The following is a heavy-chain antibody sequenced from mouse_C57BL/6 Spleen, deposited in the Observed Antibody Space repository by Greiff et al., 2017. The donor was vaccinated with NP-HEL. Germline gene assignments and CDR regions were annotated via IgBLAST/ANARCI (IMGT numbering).Heavy chain of an antibody. J-gene: IGHJ2*01. Sequence: DVKLVESGGGLVKPGGSLKLSCAASGFTFSDYGMHWVRQAPEKGLEWVAYISSGSSTIYYADTVKGRFTISRDNAKNTLFLQMTSLRSEDTAMYYCARPYDYIYFDYWGQSTTLTVSS. CDR3: ARPYDYIYFDY. D-gene: IGHD2-4*01. CDR1: GFTFSDYG. CDR2: ISSGSSTI. V-gene: IGHV5-17*01.